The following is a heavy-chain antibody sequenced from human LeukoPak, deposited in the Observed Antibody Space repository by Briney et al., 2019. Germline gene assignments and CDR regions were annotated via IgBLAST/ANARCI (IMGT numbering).Heavy chain of an antibody. D-gene: IGHD3-3*01. J-gene: IGHJ3*02. CDR2: INPNSGGT. CDR3: ARGPLGDYDFWSGYYTGDAFDI. V-gene: IGHV1-2*02. CDR1: GYTFTDYY. Sequence: ASVKVSCKASGYTFTDYYLHWVRQAPGQGLEWMGWINPNSGGTNYAQKFQGRVTMTRDTSISTAYMELSRLRSDDTAVYYCARGPLGDYDFWSGYYTGDAFDIWGQGTMVTVSS.